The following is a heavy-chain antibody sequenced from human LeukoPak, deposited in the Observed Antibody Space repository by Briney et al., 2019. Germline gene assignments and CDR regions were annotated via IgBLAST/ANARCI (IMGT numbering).Heavy chain of an antibody. CDR2: IYYSGST. D-gene: IGHD2-15*01. J-gene: IGHJ4*02. CDR3: ARRYCSGGSCYLNY. CDR1: GGSISSYY. V-gene: IGHV4-59*01. Sequence: SETLSLTCTVSGGSISSYYWSWIRQPPGKGLEWIGYIYYSGSTNYNPSLKSRVTISVDTSKNQFSLKLSSVTAADTAVYYCARRYCSGGSCYLNYWGQGTLVTVSS.